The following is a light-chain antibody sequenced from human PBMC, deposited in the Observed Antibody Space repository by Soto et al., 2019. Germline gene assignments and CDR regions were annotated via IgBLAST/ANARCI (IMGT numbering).Light chain of an antibody. J-gene: IGKJ1*01. CDR3: QQANSLPWT. V-gene: IGKV1-12*01. CDR1: QGMSSW. Sequence: DIQMTQSPSSVSASVGDRVTITCRASQGMSSWLAWYQQKPGNAPKLLIYAASTLQTGVPSRFSGSGSGTDFTLTISSLQPEDFATYYCQQANSLPWTFDQGTKVEIK. CDR2: AAS.